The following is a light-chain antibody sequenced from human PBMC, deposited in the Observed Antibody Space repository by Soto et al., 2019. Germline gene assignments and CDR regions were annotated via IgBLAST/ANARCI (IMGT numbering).Light chain of an antibody. CDR3: QSYDRSLSGWV. CDR1: SSNIGADFG. J-gene: IGLJ3*02. CDR2: VNT. V-gene: IGLV1-40*01. Sequence: QSVLTQPPSVSGAPGQTITISCTGSSSNIGADFGVHWYQQLPGAAPKLVIFVNTNRPSGVPDRFSGSKSGTSASLAITGLQAEDEPDYYCQSYDRSLSGWVFGTGTKLTVL.